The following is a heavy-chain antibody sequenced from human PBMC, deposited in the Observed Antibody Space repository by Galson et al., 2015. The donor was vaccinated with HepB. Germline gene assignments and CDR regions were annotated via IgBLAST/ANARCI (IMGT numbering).Heavy chain of an antibody. CDR2: ISAYNGNT. J-gene: IGHJ4*02. CDR3: ARDPDRTTIFGVVRFDY. V-gene: IGHV1-18*04. D-gene: IGHD3-3*01. Sequence: SVKVSCKASGYTYTSYGISWVRQAPGQGLEWMGWISAYNGNTNYAQKLQGRVTMTTDTSTSTAYMELRSLRSDDTAVYYCARDPDRTTIFGVVRFDYWGQGTLVTVSS. CDR1: GYTYTSYG.